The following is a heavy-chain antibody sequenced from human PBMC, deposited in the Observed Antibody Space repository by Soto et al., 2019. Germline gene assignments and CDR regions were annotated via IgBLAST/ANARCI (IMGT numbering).Heavy chain of an antibody. D-gene: IGHD5-18*01. Sequence: GGSLRLSCTTSEFTFGDYAMSWIRQAPGKGLEWVGFIRSKAFGGTTENAASVKGRFTVSRDDSKSIAYLQMNSLKSEDTAVYYCTRDRRVGVQLWSTLSCSMDVSGTAPTVTL. CDR3: TRDRRVGVQLWSTLSCSMDV. J-gene: IGHJ6*03. V-gene: IGHV3-49*03. CDR1: EFTFGDYA. CDR2: IRSKAFGGTT.